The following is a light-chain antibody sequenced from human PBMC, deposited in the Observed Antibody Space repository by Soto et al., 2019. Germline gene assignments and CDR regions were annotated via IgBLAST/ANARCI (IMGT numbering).Light chain of an antibody. CDR1: RSDVGGYKY. V-gene: IGLV2-8*01. CDR3: SSYAGSSNV. CDR2: EVN. Sequence: QSVLTQPRSVSGSPGQSVTISCTGTRSDVGGYKYVSWYQQHPGKAPKLMIYEVNKRPSGVPDRFSGSKSGNTASLTVSGLQAEDEADYYCSSYAGSSNVFGTGTKLTVL. J-gene: IGLJ1*01.